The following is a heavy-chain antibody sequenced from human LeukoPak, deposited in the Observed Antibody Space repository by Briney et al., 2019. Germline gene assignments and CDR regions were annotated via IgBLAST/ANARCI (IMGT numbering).Heavy chain of an antibody. CDR3: AKAYAIVGANYFDY. CDR2: ISGSGGST. Sequence: GGSLRLSCAASGFTFSSYAMSWVRQAPGKGLEWVSAISGSGGSTYYADSVKGRFTISRDNSKNTLYLQMNNLRAEDAAIYYCAKAYAIVGANYFDYWGQGTLVTVFS. D-gene: IGHD1-26*01. CDR1: GFTFSSYA. V-gene: IGHV3-23*01. J-gene: IGHJ4*02.